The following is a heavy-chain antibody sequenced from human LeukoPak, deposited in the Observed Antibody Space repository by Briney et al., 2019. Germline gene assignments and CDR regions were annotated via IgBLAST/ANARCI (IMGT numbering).Heavy chain of an antibody. V-gene: IGHV1-2*02. D-gene: IGHD7-27*01. CDR3: ARDQTGDGFDY. CDR1: GYTFTGYY. Sequence: ASVKVSCKASGYTFTGYYMNWVRQAPGQGLEWMGWISPNSGGTNYAQKFQGRVTMTRDTSISTAYMELSRLRSDDTAVYYCARDQTGDGFDYWGQGTLVTVSS. CDR2: ISPNSGGT. J-gene: IGHJ4*02.